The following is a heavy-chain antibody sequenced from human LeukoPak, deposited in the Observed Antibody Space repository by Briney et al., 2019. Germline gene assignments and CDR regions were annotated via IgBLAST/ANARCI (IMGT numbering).Heavy chain of an antibody. J-gene: IGHJ4*02. D-gene: IGHD1-26*01. CDR2: IYHSGST. Sequence: SETLSLTCTVSGYSISSGYYWGWIRQPPGKGLEWIGSIYHSGSTYYNPSLKSRVTISADTSKNQFSLKLSSVTAADTAVYYCARGSYCFDYWGQGTLVTVSS. CDR1: GYSISSGYY. V-gene: IGHV4-38-2*02. CDR3: ARGSYCFDY.